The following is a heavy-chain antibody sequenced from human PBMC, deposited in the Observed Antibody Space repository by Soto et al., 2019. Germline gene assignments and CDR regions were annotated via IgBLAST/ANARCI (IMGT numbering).Heavy chain of an antibody. Sequence: QTLSVTWDVAGGSIRGVGDSRSWIRHPPGKDLEWIGYIYHSGSTNYNPSLKSRVTISVDKSKNQFSLKLSSVTATDTAVYYCARDGIAVAGTPGWAALDIWGQGTMVTVSS. J-gene: IGHJ3*02. CDR1: GGSIRGVGDS. CDR2: IYHSGST. V-gene: IGHV4-30-2*01. CDR3: ARDGIAVAGTPGWAALDI. D-gene: IGHD6-19*01.